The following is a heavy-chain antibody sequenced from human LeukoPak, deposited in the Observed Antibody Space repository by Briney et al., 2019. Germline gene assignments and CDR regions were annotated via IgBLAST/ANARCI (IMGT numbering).Heavy chain of an antibody. CDR2: ISSSSSTI. CDR1: GFTFSGYS. CDR3: ARDRGDSSGYYRYYFDY. V-gene: IGHV3-48*01. D-gene: IGHD3-22*01. Sequence: GGSLRLSCAASGFTFSGYSMNWVRQAPGKGLEWVSYISSSSSTIYYADSVKGRFTISRDNAKNSLYLQMNSLRAEDMAVYYCARDRGDSSGYYRYYFDYWGQGTLVTVSS. J-gene: IGHJ4*02.